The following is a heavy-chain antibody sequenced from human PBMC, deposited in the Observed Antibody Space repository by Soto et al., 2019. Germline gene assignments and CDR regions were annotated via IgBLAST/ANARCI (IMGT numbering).Heavy chain of an antibody. V-gene: IGHV1-46*03. CDR2: INPSGGST. CDR1: GYTFTSYY. CDR3: AKTTVLRHDAFAI. J-gene: IGHJ3*02. D-gene: IGHD4-17*01. Sequence: ASVKVSCKASGYTFTSYYMHWVRQAPGQGLEWMGIINPSGGSTSYAQKFQGRVTMTRDTSTSTVYMELSSLRSEDTAVYYCAKTTVLRHDAFAIWGQGTIVTFSS.